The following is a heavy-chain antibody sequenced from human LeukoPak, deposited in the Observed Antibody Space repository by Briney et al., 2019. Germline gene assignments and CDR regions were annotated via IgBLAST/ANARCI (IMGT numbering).Heavy chain of an antibody. D-gene: IGHD2-2*01. J-gene: IGHJ4*02. CDR1: GFTFSSYA. CDR2: ISGSGGST. V-gene: IGHV3-23*01. Sequence: GGSLRLSCAASGFTFSSYAMSWVRQALGKGLEWVSAISGSGGSTYYADSVKGRFTISRDNSKNTLYLQMNSLRAEDTAVYYCAKLDRYCSSTSCYSFDYWGQGTLVTVSS. CDR3: AKLDRYCSSTSCYSFDY.